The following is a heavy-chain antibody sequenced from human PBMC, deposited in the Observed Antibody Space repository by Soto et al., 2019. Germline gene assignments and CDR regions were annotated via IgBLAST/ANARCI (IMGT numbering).Heavy chain of an antibody. CDR2: IYYSGST. CDR1: GGSISSYY. J-gene: IGHJ4*02. CDR3: ARWGDSSGYYSYYFDY. Sequence: SETLSLTCTVSGGSISSYYWSWIRQPPGKGLEWIGYIYYSGSTNYNPSLKSRVTISVDTSKNQFSLKLSSVTAADTAVYYCARWGDSSGYYSYYFDYWGQGTLVTVSS. V-gene: IGHV4-59*01. D-gene: IGHD3-22*01.